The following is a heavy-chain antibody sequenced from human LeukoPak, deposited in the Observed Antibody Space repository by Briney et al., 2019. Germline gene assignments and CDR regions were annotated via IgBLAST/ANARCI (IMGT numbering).Heavy chain of an antibody. V-gene: IGHV1-2*02. CDR3: ARASGYHFGTDFDY. D-gene: IGHD5-12*01. J-gene: IGHJ4*02. Sequence: ASVKVSSKASGYTFTVYYMHWVRQAPGQGLEWMGWINPNSGGTNYEQKFQGRVTMTRDTSISSAYMDLTRLRSDDTAVYYCARASGYHFGTDFDYWGQGTLVTVSS. CDR1: GYTFTVYY. CDR2: INPNSGGT.